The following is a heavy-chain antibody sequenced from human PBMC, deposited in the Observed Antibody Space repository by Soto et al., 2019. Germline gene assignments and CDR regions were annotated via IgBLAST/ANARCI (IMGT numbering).Heavy chain of an antibody. Sequence: ASVKVSCKVSGYTLTELSMHWVRQAPGKGLEWMGWISAYNGNTIYAQKLQGRVTMTTDTSTSTAYMELRSLRSDDTAVYYCARAQSNWIDYWGQGTLVTVSS. CDR1: GYTLTELS. CDR2: ISAYNGNT. V-gene: IGHV1-18*01. J-gene: IGHJ4*02. CDR3: ARAQSNWIDY. D-gene: IGHD1-20*01.